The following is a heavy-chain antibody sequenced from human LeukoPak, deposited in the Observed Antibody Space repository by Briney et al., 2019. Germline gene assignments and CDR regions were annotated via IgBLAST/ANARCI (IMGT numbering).Heavy chain of an antibody. V-gene: IGHV4-59*01. J-gene: IGHJ6*02. D-gene: IGHD5-12*01. CDR3: ARDPVDHSGYDNYYYGMDV. CDR1: GGSISSYY. CDR2: IYYSGST. Sequence: SETLSLTCTVSGGSISSYYWSWIRQPPGKGLEWIGYIYYSGSTNYNPSLKSRVTISVDTSKNQFSLKLSSVTAADTAVYYCARDPVDHSGYDNYYYGMDVWGQGTTVTVSS.